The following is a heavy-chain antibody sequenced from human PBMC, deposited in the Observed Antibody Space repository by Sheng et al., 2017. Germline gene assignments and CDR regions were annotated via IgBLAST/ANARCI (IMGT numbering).Heavy chain of an antibody. J-gene: IGHJ4*02. CDR2: IVVGSGNT. V-gene: IGHV1-58*03. Sequence: QMQLVQSGPEVKKPGTSVKVSCKASGFTFTSSAVQWVRQARGQRLEWIGWIVVGSGNTNYAQKFQERVTITRDMSTSTAYMELSSLRSEDTAVYYCAADGIPGSSSSYWGQGTLVTVSS. CDR1: GFTFTSSA. D-gene: IGHD6-13*01. CDR3: AADGIPGSSSSY.